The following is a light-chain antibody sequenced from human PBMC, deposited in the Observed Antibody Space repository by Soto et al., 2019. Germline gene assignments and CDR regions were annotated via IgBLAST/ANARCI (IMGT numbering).Light chain of an antibody. CDR1: QSISSW. Sequence: DIQMTQSPSSLSASVGDRLTITYRASQSISSWLAWYKQKPGKAPKLMIYKASSLESGVPSRFRGSGSGTEFTLTISSLQPDDFETYYCQQYNSYSRTFGQGTKVDIK. CDR3: QQYNSYSRT. J-gene: IGKJ1*01. CDR2: KAS. V-gene: IGKV1-5*03.